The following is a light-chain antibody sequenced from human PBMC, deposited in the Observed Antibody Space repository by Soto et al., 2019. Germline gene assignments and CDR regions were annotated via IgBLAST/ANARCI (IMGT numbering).Light chain of an antibody. V-gene: IGLV2-11*01. CDR1: SSDIGAYNY. J-gene: IGLJ1*01. CDR2: HVS. Sequence: QSALTQPRSVSGSPGQSVTISCTGTSSDIGAYNYVSWYQQHPDKAPKLMIYHVSKRPSGVPDRFSGSKSGNAASLTISGLQAEDEADYYCCTDAGTYKVFGTGTRSPS. CDR3: CTDAGTYKV.